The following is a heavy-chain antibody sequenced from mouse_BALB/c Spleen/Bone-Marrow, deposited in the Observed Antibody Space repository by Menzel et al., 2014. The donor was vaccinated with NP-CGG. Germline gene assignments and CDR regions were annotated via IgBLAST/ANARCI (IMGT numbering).Heavy chain of an antibody. CDR1: GFNIKDTY. J-gene: IGHJ1*01. V-gene: IGHV14-3*02. CDR2: IDPASGNT. CDR3: ASYRYGWYFDV. Sequence: EVQVVESGAELVKPGASVKLSCTASGFNIKDTYLHWVKQRPEQGLDWIGRIDPASGNTKYDPKFQGKATITADTSSNTAYLQLGSLTSEDTAVYYCASYRYGWYFDVWGAGTTVTVSS. D-gene: IGHD2-14*01.